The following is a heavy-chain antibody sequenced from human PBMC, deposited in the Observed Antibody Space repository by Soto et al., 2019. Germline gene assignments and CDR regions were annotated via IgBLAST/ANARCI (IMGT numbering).Heavy chain of an antibody. J-gene: IGHJ6*03. CDR1: GGSISSYY. Sequence: PSETLSLTCTVSGGSISSYYWSWIRQPPGKGLEWIGYIYYSGSTNYNPSLKSRVTISVDTSKNQFSLKLSSVTAADTAVYYCARLGGYSYGYYYYYMDVWGKGTTVTVSS. CDR2: IYYSGST. CDR3: ARLGGYSYGYYYYYMDV. V-gene: IGHV4-59*08. D-gene: IGHD5-18*01.